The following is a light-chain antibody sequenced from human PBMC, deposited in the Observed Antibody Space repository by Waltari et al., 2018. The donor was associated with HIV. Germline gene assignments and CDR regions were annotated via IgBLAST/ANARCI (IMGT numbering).Light chain of an antibody. CDR3: QQYSSSPWT. J-gene: IGKJ1*01. Sequence: IVLTQPPGTLSWSPGERATLSCRASQSISSNYLAWYQKTPGQAPRLLSYGASNRATGIPERFSGSGSGTDFTLTISRLEPEDFAVFYCQQYSSSPWTFGQGTKVE. V-gene: IGKV3-20*01. CDR1: QSISSNY. CDR2: GAS.